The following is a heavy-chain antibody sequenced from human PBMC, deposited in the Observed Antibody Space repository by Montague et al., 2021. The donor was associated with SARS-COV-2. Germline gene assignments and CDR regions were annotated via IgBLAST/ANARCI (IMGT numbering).Heavy chain of an antibody. CDR1: GGSISSYY. D-gene: IGHD2-2*01. Sequence: SETLSLTCTVSGGSISSYYWSWIRQPPGKGLEWIGYSYYSGSTNYNPSLKSRVTISVDTSKNQFSLKLSSVTAADTAVYYCARQGDQLLLEYWFDPWGQGTLVTVSS. CDR2: SYYSGST. CDR3: ARQGDQLLLEYWFDP. J-gene: IGHJ5*02. V-gene: IGHV4-59*08.